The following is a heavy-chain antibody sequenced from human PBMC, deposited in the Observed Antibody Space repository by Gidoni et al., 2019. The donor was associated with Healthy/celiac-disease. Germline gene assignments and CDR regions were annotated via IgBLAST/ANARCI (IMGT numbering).Heavy chain of an antibody. D-gene: IGHD3-3*01. CDR3: ARGRLRFLEWLSHYFDY. CDR1: GGSFSGYY. J-gene: IGHJ4*02. CDR2: INHSGST. V-gene: IGHV4-34*01. Sequence: QVQLQQWGAGLLKPSETLSLTCAVYGGSFSGYYWSWIRQPPGKGLEWIGEINHSGSTNYNPSLKSRVTISVDTSKNQFSLKLSSVTAADTAVYYCARGRLRFLEWLSHYFDYWGQGTLVTVSS.